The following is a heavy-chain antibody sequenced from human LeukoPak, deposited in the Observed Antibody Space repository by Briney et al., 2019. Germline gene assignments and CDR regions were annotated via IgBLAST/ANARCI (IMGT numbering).Heavy chain of an antibody. Sequence: GGSLRLSCAASGFXFSGYWIHWVRQAPGKGLVWVSRINSDGYSTSYADSVKGRFTISRDNAKNTLYLQMNSLRAEDTAVYYCARATWGSYFDYWGQGTLVTVSS. V-gene: IGHV3-74*01. CDR1: GFXFSGYW. D-gene: IGHD3-16*01. CDR3: ARATWGSYFDY. CDR2: INSDGYST. J-gene: IGHJ4*02.